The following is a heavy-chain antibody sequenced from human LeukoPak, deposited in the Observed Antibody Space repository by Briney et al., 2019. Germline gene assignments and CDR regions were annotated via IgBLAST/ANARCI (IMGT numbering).Heavy chain of an antibody. Sequence: QTGGSLRLSCAASGFAFSTYAMSWGRQAPGKGLEWVSTITGSGGSTYYTDSVKGRFTISRDNSKNTLYLQMNSLRADDTAVYYCGEGTIVVGSTAYYDYWGQGTLVTVSS. CDR1: GFAFSTYA. V-gene: IGHV3-23*01. CDR3: GEGTIVVGSTAYYDY. D-gene: IGHD2-2*01. J-gene: IGHJ4*02. CDR2: ITGSGGST.